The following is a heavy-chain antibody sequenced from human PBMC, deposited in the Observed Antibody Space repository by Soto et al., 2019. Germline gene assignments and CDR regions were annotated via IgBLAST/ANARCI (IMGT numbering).Heavy chain of an antibody. J-gene: IGHJ4*02. CDR1: GASVRSGGYY. Sequence: SETLSVTCTVSGASVRSGGYYWIWIRQPPGKGLEWIGYIHDSGSTHYNPSLKSRITISVDTSKNQFSLKLNSVISADTAVYYCARDRGHHDFSGYYQAPFDYWGLG. V-gene: IGHV4-61*08. D-gene: IGHD3-3*01. CDR2: IHDSGST. CDR3: ARDRGHHDFSGYYQAPFDY.